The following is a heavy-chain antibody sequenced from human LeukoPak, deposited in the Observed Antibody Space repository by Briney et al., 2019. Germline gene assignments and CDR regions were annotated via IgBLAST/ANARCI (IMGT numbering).Heavy chain of an antibody. Sequence: GGSLRLSCAASGFTFSSYWMHWVRQAPGKGLVWVSRINSDGSSTSYADSVKGRFTISRDNAKNTLYLQMNSLRAEDTAVYYCAREGSYGDFHPWGQGTLVTVSS. CDR3: AREGSYGDFHP. CDR2: INSDGSST. D-gene: IGHD4-17*01. CDR1: GFTFSSYW. J-gene: IGHJ5*02. V-gene: IGHV3-74*01.